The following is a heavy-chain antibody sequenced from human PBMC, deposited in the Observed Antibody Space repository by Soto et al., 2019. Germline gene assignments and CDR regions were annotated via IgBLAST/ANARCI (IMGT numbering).Heavy chain of an antibody. CDR2: ISSSSTYI. V-gene: IGHV3-21*01. CDR3: ARVDLYGDYGLPYYYYYMDV. D-gene: IGHD4-17*01. CDR1: GFTFSNYS. Sequence: GGSLRLSCAASGFTFSNYSVNWVRQAPGKGLEWVSSISSSSTYIYYADSVKGRFTISRDNAKNSLSLQMNSLRAEDTAVYYCARVDLYGDYGLPYYYYYMDVWGKGATVTVSS. J-gene: IGHJ6*03.